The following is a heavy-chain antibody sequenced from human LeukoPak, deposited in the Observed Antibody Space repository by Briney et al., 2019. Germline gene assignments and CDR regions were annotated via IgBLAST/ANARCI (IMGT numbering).Heavy chain of an antibody. CDR1: GYSFTSYW. Sequence: GESLKISCKGSGYSFTSYWIGWVRQMPGKGLEWMGIIYPGDSDTRYSPSFQGQVTISADKSISTAYLQWSSLKASDTAMYYCARGTRPDTIFGVVTRRLDYWGQGTLVTVSS. D-gene: IGHD3-3*01. J-gene: IGHJ4*02. CDR2: IYPGDSDT. CDR3: ARGTRPDTIFGVVTRRLDY. V-gene: IGHV5-51*01.